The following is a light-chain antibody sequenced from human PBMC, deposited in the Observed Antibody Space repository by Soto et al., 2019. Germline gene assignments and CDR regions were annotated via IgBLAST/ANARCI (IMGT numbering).Light chain of an antibody. J-gene: IGKJ1*01. CDR1: QSVSSSY. CDR3: QQYGSSPTT. CDR2: GAS. Sequence: DIVLTQSPGTLSLSPGERATLSCRSSQSVSSSYLAWYQQKPGQAPRLIIYGASSRATGIPDRFSGSGSGTDCTLTISRLETEDVAVYYCQQYGSSPTTLGQGTKVDIK. V-gene: IGKV3-20*01.